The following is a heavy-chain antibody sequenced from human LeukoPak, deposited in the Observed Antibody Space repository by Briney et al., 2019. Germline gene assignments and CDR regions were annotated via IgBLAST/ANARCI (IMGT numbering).Heavy chain of an antibody. CDR3: AREQIDVLLWFGEPRAGNWFDP. CDR1: GGSFSGYY. V-gene: IGHV4-34*01. CDR2: INQSGST. Sequence: SETLSLTCAVYGGSFSGYYWSWIRQPPGKGLEWIGEINQSGSTNYNPSLKSRVTISVDTSKNQFSLKLSSVTAADTAVYYCAREQIDVLLWFGEPRAGNWFDPWGQGTLVTVSS. D-gene: IGHD3-10*01. J-gene: IGHJ5*02.